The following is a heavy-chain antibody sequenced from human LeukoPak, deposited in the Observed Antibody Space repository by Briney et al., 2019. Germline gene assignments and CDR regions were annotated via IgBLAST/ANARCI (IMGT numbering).Heavy chain of an antibody. CDR1: GYTFTNYG. CDR2: ITPYNGHT. D-gene: IGHD2-2*01. CDR3: ARAWGYCGNTNCYQSFDY. Sequence: ASVKVSCKASGYTFTNYGITWVRQAPGQGLEWMGGITPYNGHTNYAQKIQGRVTMTTDTSTNTAYMDLRSLRSDDTAVYYCARAWGYCGNTNCYQSFDYWGQGTLVTVSS. V-gene: IGHV1-18*01. J-gene: IGHJ4*02.